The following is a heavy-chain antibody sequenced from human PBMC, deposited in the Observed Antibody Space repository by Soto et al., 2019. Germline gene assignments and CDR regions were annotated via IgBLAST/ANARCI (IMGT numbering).Heavy chain of an antibody. CDR1: GFTFSSYA. CDR3: ARGGGYYFDY. Sequence: GGSPRLSCAASGFTFSSYAMHWLRQAPGKGLEYVSAISSNGGSTYYANSVKGRFTISRDNSKNTLYLQMGSLRAEDMAVYYCARGGGYYFDYWGQGTLVTVSS. V-gene: IGHV3-64*01. J-gene: IGHJ4*01. CDR2: ISSNGGST.